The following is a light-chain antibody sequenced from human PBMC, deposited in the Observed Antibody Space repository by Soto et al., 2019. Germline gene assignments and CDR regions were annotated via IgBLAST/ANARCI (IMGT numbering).Light chain of an antibody. V-gene: IGKV3-15*01. CDR1: QSVSSN. Sequence: EIGMTQSPATRAVSAGERATLSCRASQSVSSNLAWYQQKPGQAPRLLIYGASTRATGIPARFSGSGSGTEFTLTISSLQSEDFAVYYCQQYNNWPPITFGQGTRLEIK. CDR2: GAS. J-gene: IGKJ5*01. CDR3: QQYNNWPPIT.